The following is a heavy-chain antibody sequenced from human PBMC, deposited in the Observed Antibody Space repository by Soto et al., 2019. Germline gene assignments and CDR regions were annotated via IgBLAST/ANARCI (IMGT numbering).Heavy chain of an antibody. CDR1: GFTFDDYT. CDR3: AKGDYDFWNYYGMDV. J-gene: IGHJ6*02. CDR2: ISWDGGST. V-gene: IGHV3-43*01. D-gene: IGHD3-3*01. Sequence: EVPLVESGGVVVQPGGSLRLSCAASGFTFDDYTMHWVRQAPGKGLEWVSLISWDGGSTYYADSVKGRFTISRDNSKNSLYLQMNSLRTEDTALYYCAKGDYDFWNYYGMDVWGQGTTVTVSS.